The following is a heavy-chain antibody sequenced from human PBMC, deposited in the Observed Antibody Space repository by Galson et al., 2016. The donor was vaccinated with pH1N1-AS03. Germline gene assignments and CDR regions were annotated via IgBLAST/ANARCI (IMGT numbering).Heavy chain of an antibody. CDR1: GFTFRTFS. Sequence: SLRLSCAASGFTFRTFSIYWVRQAPGKGLEYVLGISDNGIKTYSEAPGKARFTITRDKSKNTVYLQMSSLGTEDTAVYYCIKEGNRLQSRRSDAFDIWGRGTMVTVSS. CDR3: IKEGNRLQSRRSDAFDI. CDR2: ISDNGIKT. D-gene: IGHD5-18*01. J-gene: IGHJ3*02. V-gene: IGHV3-64D*06.